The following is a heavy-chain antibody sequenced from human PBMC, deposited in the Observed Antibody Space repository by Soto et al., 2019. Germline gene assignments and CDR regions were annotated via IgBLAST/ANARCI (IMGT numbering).Heavy chain of an antibody. CDR3: ARERAVRRDGYNGPFDY. Sequence: PSETLSLTCTVSGGSVSSGSYYWSWIRQPPGKGLERIGYIYYSGSTNYNPSLKSRVTISVDTSKIQFSLKLSSVTAADTAVYYCARERAVRRDGYNGPFDYWGQGTLVTVSS. D-gene: IGHD5-12*01. V-gene: IGHV4-61*01. CDR2: IYYSGST. CDR1: GGSVSSGSYY. J-gene: IGHJ4*02.